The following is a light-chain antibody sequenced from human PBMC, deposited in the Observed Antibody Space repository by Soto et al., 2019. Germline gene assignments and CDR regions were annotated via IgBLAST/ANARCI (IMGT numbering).Light chain of an antibody. CDR1: SSDVGGHTY. Sequence: QSALTQPASVSGSPGQSITISCTGASSDVGGHTYVSWYQQHPGRAPKLMIFEVSNRPSGVSHRFSGSKSGKTASLTISGLQADDEADYYCTSYTSGRTVFGGGTKLTV. CDR2: EVS. J-gene: IGLJ2*01. V-gene: IGLV2-14*01. CDR3: TSYTSGRTV.